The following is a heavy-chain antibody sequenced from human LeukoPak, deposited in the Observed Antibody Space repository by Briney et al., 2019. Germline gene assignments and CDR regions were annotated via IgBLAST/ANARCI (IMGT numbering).Heavy chain of an antibody. V-gene: IGHV4-28*06. CDR1: GYSLTIRNW. CDR3: ARGYCSGGSCLNWFDP. D-gene: IGHD2-15*01. J-gene: IGHJ5*02. CDR2: IFYSENT. Sequence: AETLSLTCAVSGYSLTIRNWRGWLRQTPGKGVGWIEYIFYSENTHYNSSLKSRITMSGDTSKNPFSPKLNSVTALDTGVYYCARGYCSGGSCLNWFDPWGQGTLVTVSS.